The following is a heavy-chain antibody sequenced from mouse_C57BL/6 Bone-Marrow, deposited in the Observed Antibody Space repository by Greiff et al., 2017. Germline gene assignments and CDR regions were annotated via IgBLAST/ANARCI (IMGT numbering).Heavy chain of an antibody. CDR1: GYTFTSYW. V-gene: IGHV1-59*01. J-gene: IGHJ4*01. CDR3: ARLRYAMDY. D-gene: IGHD1-1*01. Sequence: QVQLKESGAELVRPGTSVKLSCKASGYTFTSYWMHWVKQRPGQGLEWIGVIDPSDSYTNYNQKFKGKATLTVDTSSSTAYMQLSSLTSEDSAVYYCARLRYAMDYWGQGTSVTVSS. CDR2: IDPSDSYT.